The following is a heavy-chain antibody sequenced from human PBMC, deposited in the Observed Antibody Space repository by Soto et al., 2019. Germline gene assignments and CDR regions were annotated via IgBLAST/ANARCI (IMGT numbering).Heavy chain of an antibody. CDR2: ISCYNGDT. J-gene: IGHJ4*01. CDR1: GYTFNRHG. D-gene: IGHD3-22*01. V-gene: IGHV1-18*01. Sequence: ASVKVSCKASGYTFNRHGIGWVRQAPGQGLEWMGWISCYNGDTLYAQKLQGRVTMTRDTSTSTAYMELRSLRSDDTAVYYCARDAGNGSGYKLYLVYWG. CDR3: ARDAGNGSGYKLYLVY.